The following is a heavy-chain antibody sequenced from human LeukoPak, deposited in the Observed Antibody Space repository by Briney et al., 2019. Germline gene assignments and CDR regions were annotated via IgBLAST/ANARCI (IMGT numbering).Heavy chain of an antibody. Sequence: PSGTLSLTGTVSGCSISSYYWSWIRQPPGKGLEWIGYIYTSGSTNYNPSLKRRVTISVDTSKIQFSLKLSSVTAADTAVYYCARCNFWGGSYQFDYWGQGTLVTVSS. V-gene: IGHV4-4*09. CDR3: ARCNFWGGSYQFDY. CDR2: IYTSGST. D-gene: IGHD3-3*01. CDR1: GCSISSYY. J-gene: IGHJ4*02.